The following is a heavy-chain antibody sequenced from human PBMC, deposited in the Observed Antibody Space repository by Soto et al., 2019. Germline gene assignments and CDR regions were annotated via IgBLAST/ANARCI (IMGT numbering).Heavy chain of an antibody. CDR2: ISSSSTTI. V-gene: IGHV3-48*02. J-gene: IGHJ6*02. Sequence: EVQLVESGGGLVQPWGSLRLSCEASGFTLSSYSMNWARHAPGQGLEWVSYISSSSTTIYYADSVKGRFTISRDNAKNSLYLQMNSLRDEDTAVYYCARDNPRSPGWDVWGQGTTVTVSS. CDR1: GFTLSSYS. CDR3: ARDNPRSPGWDV.